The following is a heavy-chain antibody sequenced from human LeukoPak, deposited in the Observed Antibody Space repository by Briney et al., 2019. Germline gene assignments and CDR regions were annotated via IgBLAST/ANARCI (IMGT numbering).Heavy chain of an antibody. CDR1: GFTFSSYA. Sequence: GGSLRLSCAASGFTFSSYAMSWVRRAPGKGLEWVSAISGSGGSTYYADSVKGRFTISRDNSKNTLYLQMNSLRAEDTAVYYCATFKQQLRFDPWGQGTLVTVSS. D-gene: IGHD6-13*01. CDR2: ISGSGGST. CDR3: ATFKQQLRFDP. J-gene: IGHJ5*02. V-gene: IGHV3-23*01.